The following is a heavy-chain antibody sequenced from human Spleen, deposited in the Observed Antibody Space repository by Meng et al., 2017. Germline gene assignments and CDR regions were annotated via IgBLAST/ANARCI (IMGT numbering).Heavy chain of an antibody. CDR3: AKDLVHCSGGSCYDY. J-gene: IGHJ4*02. V-gene: IGHV3-23*01. CDR2: ISGSGGST. Sequence: GESLKISCAASGFTFSSYWMSWVRQAPGKGLEWVSAISGSGGSTYYADSVKGRFTISRDNSKNTLYLQMNSLRAEDTAVYYCAKDLVHCSGGSCYDYWGQGTLVTVSS. D-gene: IGHD2-15*01. CDR1: GFTFSSYW.